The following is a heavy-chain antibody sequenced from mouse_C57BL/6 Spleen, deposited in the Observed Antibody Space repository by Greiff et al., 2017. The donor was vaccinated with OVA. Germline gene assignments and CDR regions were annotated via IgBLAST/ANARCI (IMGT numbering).Heavy chain of an antibody. CDR3: VSDWDWYFDV. V-gene: IGHV10-1*01. CDR2: IRSKSNNYAT. D-gene: IGHD4-1*01. J-gene: IGHJ1*03. CDR1: GFSFNTYA. Sequence: EVKLVESGGGLVQPKGSLKLSCAASGFSFNTYAMNWVRQAPGKGLEWVARIRSKSNNYATYYADSVKDRFTISRDDSESMLYLQMNNLKTEDTAMYYCVSDWDWYFDVWGTGTTVTVSS.